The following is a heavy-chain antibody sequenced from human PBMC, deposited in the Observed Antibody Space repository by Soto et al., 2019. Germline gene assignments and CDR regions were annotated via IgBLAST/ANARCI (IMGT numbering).Heavy chain of an antibody. J-gene: IGHJ5*02. CDR2: IYYSGST. CDR3: ARRGLMVRGGFDP. Sequence: SETLSLTCTVSGGSISSSSYYCGWIRQPPGKGLEWIGSIYYSGSTYYNPSLKSRVTISVDTSKNQFSLKLSSVTAADTAVYYCARRGLMVRGGFDPWGQGTLVTVSS. D-gene: IGHD3-10*01. V-gene: IGHV4-39*01. CDR1: GGSISSSSYY.